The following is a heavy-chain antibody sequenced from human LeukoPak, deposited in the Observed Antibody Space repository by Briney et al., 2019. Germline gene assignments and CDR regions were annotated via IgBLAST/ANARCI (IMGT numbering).Heavy chain of an antibody. CDR2: INVANGNA. V-gene: IGHV1-3*01. CDR3: VRAPPDSSGYYSNWFDP. Sequence: ASVKVSCKASGYTFTNYAIHWMRQAPGQRLEWMGWINVANGNAKYSQNFQGRVTITRDTSASTAYMELSSLRSEDTAVYYCVRAPPDSSGYYSNWFDPWGQGTLVTVSS. D-gene: IGHD3-22*01. J-gene: IGHJ5*02. CDR1: GYTFTNYA.